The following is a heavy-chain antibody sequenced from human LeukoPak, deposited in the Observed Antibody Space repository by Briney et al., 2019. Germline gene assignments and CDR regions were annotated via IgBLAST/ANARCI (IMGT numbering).Heavy chain of an antibody. Sequence: PSETLSLTCSVSGGSIGSGTHYWSWIRRPAGKGLEWIGRIYSSGNTNYNPSLKSRITISVDTSKNQFSLRLTSVTAADTAVYYCARGYSSGGLDYWGQGTLVTVSS. CDR2: IYSSGNT. J-gene: IGHJ4*02. V-gene: IGHV4-61*02. D-gene: IGHD2-15*01. CDR3: ARGYSSGGLDY. CDR1: GGSIGSGTHY.